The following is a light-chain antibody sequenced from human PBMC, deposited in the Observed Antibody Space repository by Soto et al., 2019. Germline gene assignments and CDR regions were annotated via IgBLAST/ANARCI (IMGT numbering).Light chain of an antibody. CDR2: DAS. V-gene: IGKV3-11*01. J-gene: IGKJ1*01. CDR1: QSVSSY. Sequence: EIVLTQSPATLSLSPGERATLSCRASQSVSSYLAWYQQKLGQSPRLLIYDASNRATGIPARFSGSGSGTDFPLTISSLEPEDFAVYYCQQRSNWPPEWTFGQGTKVEIK. CDR3: QQRSNWPPEWT.